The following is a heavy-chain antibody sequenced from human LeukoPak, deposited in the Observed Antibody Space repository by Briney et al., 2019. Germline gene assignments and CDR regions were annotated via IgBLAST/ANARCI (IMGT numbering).Heavy chain of an antibody. V-gene: IGHV3-48*01. CDR1: GFTFSSYS. D-gene: IGHD4-17*01. CDR3: ARNYGSRRAFDI. CDR2: ISSSSSTI. Sequence: PGGSLRLSCAASGFTFSSYSMNWARQAPGKGLEWVSYISSSSSTIYYADSVKGRFTISRDNAKNSLYLQMNSLRAEDTAVYYCARNYGSRRAFDIWGQGTMVTVSS. J-gene: IGHJ3*02.